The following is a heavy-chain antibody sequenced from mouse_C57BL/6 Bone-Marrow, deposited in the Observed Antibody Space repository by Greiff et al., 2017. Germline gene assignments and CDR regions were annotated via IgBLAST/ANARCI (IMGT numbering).Heavy chain of an antibody. J-gene: IGHJ3*01. CDR1: GYTFTSYG. Sequence: QVQLQQSGAELARPGASVKLSCKASGYTFTSYGISWVKQRTGQGLEWIGEIYPRSGNTYYNEKFKGKATLTADKSSSTAYMELRSLTSEDSAVYFCASPKIYYDYDGFAYWGQGTLVTVSA. V-gene: IGHV1-81*01. CDR3: ASPKIYYDYDGFAY. D-gene: IGHD2-4*01. CDR2: IYPRSGNT.